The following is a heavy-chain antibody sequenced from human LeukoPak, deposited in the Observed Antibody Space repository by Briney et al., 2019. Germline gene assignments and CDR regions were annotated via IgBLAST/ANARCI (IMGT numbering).Heavy chain of an antibody. V-gene: IGHV3-72*01. CDR2: ARDKANGYTT. CDR3: ARRPPRAYWYFDF. CDR1: GFIFSDHY. J-gene: IGHJ2*01. D-gene: IGHD6-6*01. Sequence: PGGSLRLSCVTSGFIFSDHYMDWVRQTPGKGLEWVGRARDKANGYTTEYAASVEGRFTISRDDSQNSLYLQMTSLKTEDTAVYYCARRPPRAYWYFDFWGRGTLVTVSS.